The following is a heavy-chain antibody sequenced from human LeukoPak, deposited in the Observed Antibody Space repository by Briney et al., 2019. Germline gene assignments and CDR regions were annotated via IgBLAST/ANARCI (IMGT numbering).Heavy chain of an antibody. V-gene: IGHV4-61*02. D-gene: IGHD3-10*01. Sequence: RTSETLSLTCIVSGGSISSGSYYRSWIRQPAGKGLEWIGRIYSTGSTSYNPSLKSRVTISVDTSKNQFSLKLSSMTAADTAVYYCAGIGWYFDLWGRGTLVTVSS. CDR3: AGIGWYFDL. CDR1: GGSISSGSYY. J-gene: IGHJ2*01. CDR2: IYSTGST.